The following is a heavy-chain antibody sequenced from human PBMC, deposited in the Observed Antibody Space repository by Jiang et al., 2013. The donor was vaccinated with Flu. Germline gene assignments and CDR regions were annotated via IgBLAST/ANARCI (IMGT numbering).Heavy chain of an antibody. CDR3: TRDVEPLLSDPPVLGYYFDY. J-gene: IGHJ4*02. CDR2: TRSKAYGGTT. V-gene: IGHV3-49*03. Sequence: RLSCTASGFTFGDYSISWFRQAPGKGLEWVGLTRSKAYGGTTEYAASVKGRFTISRDDSKSIAYLQMNSLKTEDTAVYYCTRDVEPLLSDPPVLGYYFDYWGQGTLVTVSS. D-gene: IGHD1-14*01. CDR1: GFTFGDYS.